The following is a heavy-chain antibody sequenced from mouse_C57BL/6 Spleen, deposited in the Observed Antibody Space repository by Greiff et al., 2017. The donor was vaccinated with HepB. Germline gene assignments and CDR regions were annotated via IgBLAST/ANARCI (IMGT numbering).Heavy chain of an antibody. CDR3: ARRQDSSGYY. J-gene: IGHJ2*01. CDR2: IHPNSGST. CDR1: GYTFTSYW. D-gene: IGHD3-2*02. Sequence: QVQLKQPGAELVKPGASVKLSCKASGYTFTSYWMHWVKQRPGQGLEWIGMIHPNSGSTNYNEKFKSKATLTVDKSSSTAYMQLSSLTSEDSAVYYCARRQDSSGYYWGQGTTLTVSS. V-gene: IGHV1-64*01.